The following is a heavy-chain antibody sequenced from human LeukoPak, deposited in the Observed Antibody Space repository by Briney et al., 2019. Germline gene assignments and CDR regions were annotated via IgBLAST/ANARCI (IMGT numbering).Heavy chain of an antibody. Sequence: PGGSPRLSCVGSGFRFSDYYMSWIRQAPGKGLEWVSYISNDSVDKYYVDSVRGRFTISRDNAKKSMYLQMSGLRVEDTAVYYCARRDWVSGAVRAFDIWGQGTMVTVSS. CDR1: GFRFSDYY. J-gene: IGHJ3*02. V-gene: IGHV3-11*04. D-gene: IGHD3-3*01. CDR3: ARRDWVSGAVRAFDI. CDR2: ISNDSVDK.